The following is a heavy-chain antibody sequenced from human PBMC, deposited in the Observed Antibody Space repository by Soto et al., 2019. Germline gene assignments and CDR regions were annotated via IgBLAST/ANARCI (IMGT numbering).Heavy chain of an antibody. V-gene: IGHV4-4*02. CDR2: INHSGST. D-gene: IGHD3-10*01. Sequence: SETLSLTCAVSGDSIGSSNWWSWVRQPPGKGLEWIGEINHSGSTNYNPSLKSRVTISVDTSKNQFSLKLSSVTAADTAVYYCARGRSRGARWRYNWFDPSGPGTLVTLSS. J-gene: IGHJ5*02. CDR3: ARGRSRGARWRYNWFDP. CDR1: GDSIGSSNW.